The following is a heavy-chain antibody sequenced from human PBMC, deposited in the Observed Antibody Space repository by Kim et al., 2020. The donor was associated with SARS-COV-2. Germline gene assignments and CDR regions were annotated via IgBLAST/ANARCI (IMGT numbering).Heavy chain of an antibody. J-gene: IGHJ1*01. V-gene: IGHV3-33*06. CDR3: AKDSVAGTEYFQH. Sequence: YADSVKGRFTISRDNSKNTLYLQMNSLRAEDTAVYYCAKDSVAGTEYFQHWGQGTLVTVSS. D-gene: IGHD6-19*01.